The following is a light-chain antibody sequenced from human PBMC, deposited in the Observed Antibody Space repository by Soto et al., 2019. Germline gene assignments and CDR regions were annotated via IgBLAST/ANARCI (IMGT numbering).Light chain of an antibody. CDR1: QSVGYY. CDR3: LQDNDRPQT. J-gene: IGKJ1*01. Sequence: EIVMTQSPATLSVSPGGRAILSGRASQSVGYYLAWYQQRPGQAPRLLIFGSSTRATGIPARFSGSGSGTDFTLTISSLQSEDFAVYYCLQDNDRPQTLGQGTKVEI. V-gene: IGKV3-15*01. CDR2: GSS.